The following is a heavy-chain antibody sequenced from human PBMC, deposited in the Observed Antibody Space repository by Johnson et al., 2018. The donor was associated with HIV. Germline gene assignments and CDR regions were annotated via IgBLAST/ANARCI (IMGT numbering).Heavy chain of an antibody. Sequence: QVQLVESGGTLVQPGGSLRLSCAASGFTFTDYYMNWMRQAPGKGLEWVSHISSSGSTIYYADSVKGRFTISRDNAKNSLYLQMNSLRAEDTAVYYCARGSSGSWDAFDIWGQGTMVTVSS. CDR3: ARGSSGSWDAFDI. V-gene: IGHV3-11*01. J-gene: IGHJ3*02. CDR2: ISSSGSTI. CDR1: GFTFTDYY. D-gene: IGHD1-26*01.